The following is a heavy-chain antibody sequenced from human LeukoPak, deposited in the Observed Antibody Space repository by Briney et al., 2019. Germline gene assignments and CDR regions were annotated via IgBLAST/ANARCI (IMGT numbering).Heavy chain of an antibody. CDR1: GFTFSSYA. CDR3: AKVLSDNRGYMDY. J-gene: IGHJ4*02. CDR2: ISGSGGST. V-gene: IGHV3-23*01. Sequence: PGGSLRLSCAASGFTFSSYAMSWVRQAPGKGLEWVSAISGSGGSTYYADSVKGRLTISRANSKNTLYLQMNSLRAEDTAVYYCAKVLSDNRGYMDYWGQGTLVTVSS. D-gene: IGHD5-12*01.